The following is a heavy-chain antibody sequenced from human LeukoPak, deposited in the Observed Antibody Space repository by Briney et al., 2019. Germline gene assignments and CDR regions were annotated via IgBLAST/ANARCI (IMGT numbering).Heavy chain of an antibody. CDR3: ARDVDTATDQINDY. CDR1: GYTFTSHG. J-gene: IGHJ4*02. D-gene: IGHD5-18*01. V-gene: IGHV1-18*04. CDR2: VSTYNGNT. Sequence: ASVKVSCKASGYTFTSHGISWVRQAPGQGLEWMGWVSTYNGNTNYVPKYQGRVTMTTDTSASTAYMELRSLRSDDTAVYYCARDVDTATDQINDYWGQGTLVTVSS.